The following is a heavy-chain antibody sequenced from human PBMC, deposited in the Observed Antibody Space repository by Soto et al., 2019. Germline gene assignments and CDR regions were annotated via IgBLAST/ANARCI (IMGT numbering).Heavy chain of an antibody. J-gene: IGHJ6*02. CDR2: IFYSGTT. D-gene: IGHD6-19*01. CDR3: AREMGGPPIAVAGGNYGMDV. Sequence: SVTLSLTCTVSGGSISSGGYYWRWIRQHPGKGLEWIGYIFYSGTTNYNPSLKSRVTISVDTSKNQFSLKLSSVTAADTAVYYCAREMGGPPIAVAGGNYGMDVWGQGTTVTVSS. CDR1: GGSISSGGYY. V-gene: IGHV4-31*03.